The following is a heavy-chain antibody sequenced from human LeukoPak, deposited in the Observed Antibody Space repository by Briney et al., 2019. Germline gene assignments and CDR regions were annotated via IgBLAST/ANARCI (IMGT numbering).Heavy chain of an antibody. CDR2: IGSTSRDK. J-gene: IGHJ4*01. CDR1: GFTFSTRT. Sequence: PGGSLRLSCAASGFTFSTRTMNWVRQAPGEGLEWLSSIGSTSRDKYYADSVKGRFTISRDNADYSLYLQMNSLRAEDTAVYYCVGGDRREDWGHGTLVTVPS. CDR3: VGGDRRED. V-gene: IGHV3-21*01.